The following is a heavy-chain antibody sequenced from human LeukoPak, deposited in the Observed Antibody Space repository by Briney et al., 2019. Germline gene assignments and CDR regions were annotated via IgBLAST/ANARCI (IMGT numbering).Heavy chain of an antibody. CDR3: AREGRERWLRLLDY. CDR2: IYYSGST. D-gene: IGHD5-24*01. Sequence: WIRQPPGKGLEWIGSIYYSGSTYYNPSLKSRVTISVDTSKNQFSLKLSSVTAADTAVYYCAREGRERWLRLLDYWGQGTLVTVSS. J-gene: IGHJ4*02. V-gene: IGHV4-39*07.